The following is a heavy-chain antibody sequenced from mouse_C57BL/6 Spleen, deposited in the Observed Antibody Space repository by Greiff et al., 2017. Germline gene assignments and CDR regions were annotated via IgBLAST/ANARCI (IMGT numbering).Heavy chain of an antibody. CDR1: GYTFTDYY. V-gene: IGHV1-76*01. J-gene: IGHJ4*01. CDR3: ARWRDAMDY. CDR2: IYPGSGNT. Sequence: QVQLKESGAELVRPGASVKLSCKASGYTFTDYYINWVKQRPGQGLEWIARIYPGSGNTYYNEKFKGKATLTAEKSSSTAYMQLSSLTSEDSAVYFSARWRDAMDYWGQGTSVTVSS.